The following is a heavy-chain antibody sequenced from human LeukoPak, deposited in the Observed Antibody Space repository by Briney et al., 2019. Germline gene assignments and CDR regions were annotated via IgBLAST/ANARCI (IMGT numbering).Heavy chain of an antibody. D-gene: IGHD3-3*01. CDR2: SYYSGST. J-gene: IGHJ5*02. Sequence: PSETLSLTCTVSGGSLSSSSYYWGWIRQPPGKGLEWIGRSYYSGSTYYNPSLKSRVTISVDTSKNQFSLKLSSVTAADTAVYYCARHGLTIFGVVRKYNWFDPWGQGTLVTVSS. V-gene: IGHV4-39*01. CDR3: ARHGLTIFGVVRKYNWFDP. CDR1: GGSLSSSSYY.